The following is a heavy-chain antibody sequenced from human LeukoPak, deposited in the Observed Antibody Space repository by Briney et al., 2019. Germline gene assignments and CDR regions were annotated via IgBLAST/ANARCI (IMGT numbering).Heavy chain of an antibody. D-gene: IGHD1-7*01. CDR1: GGSISSYS. V-gene: IGHV4-59*01. CDR3: ARSWGAGTTVV. CDR2: IHYSGNS. J-gene: IGHJ4*02. Sequence: SETLSLTCTVSGGSISSYSWNWIRQPPGKGLEWIGYIHYSGNSNYNPSLKSRVTISVDTSKNQLSLRLSSVTAADTAVYYCARSWGAGTTVVWGQGTLVTVSP.